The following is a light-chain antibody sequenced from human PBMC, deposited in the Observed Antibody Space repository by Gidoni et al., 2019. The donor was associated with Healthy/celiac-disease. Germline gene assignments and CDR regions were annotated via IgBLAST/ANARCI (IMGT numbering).Light chain of an antibody. CDR3: QKYYSTPYT. J-gene: IGKJ2*01. CDR1: QSVLYSSNNKNY. Sequence: DIVMTQSPDSLAVSLGERATINCKSSQSVLYSSNNKNYLAWYQQKPGQTPKLLIYWASTRESGVPDRFSGSGSGTDFTINISSLQAEDVAVYYCQKYYSTPYTFGQGTKLEIK. CDR2: WAS. V-gene: IGKV4-1*01.